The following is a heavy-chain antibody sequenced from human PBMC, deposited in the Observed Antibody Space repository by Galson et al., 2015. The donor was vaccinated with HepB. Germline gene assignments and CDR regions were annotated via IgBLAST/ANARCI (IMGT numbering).Heavy chain of an antibody. Sequence: SVKVSCKASGGTFSSYAISWVRQAPGQGLEWMGGIIPIFGIANYAQKFQGRVTITADESTSTAYMELSSLRSEDTAVYYCARDGRAGNYFDYWGQGTLVTVSS. V-gene: IGHV1-69*13. J-gene: IGHJ4*02. CDR1: GGTFSSYA. CDR3: ARDGRAGNYFDY. CDR2: IIPIFGIA.